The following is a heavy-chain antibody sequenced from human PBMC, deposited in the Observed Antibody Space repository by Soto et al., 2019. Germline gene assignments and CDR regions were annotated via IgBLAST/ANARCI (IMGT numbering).Heavy chain of an antibody. CDR1: GFTFSSYW. D-gene: IGHD7-27*01. CDR2: IKQDGSEK. J-gene: IGHJ2*01. V-gene: IGHV3-7*01. CDR3: ASYPPGEQPYWYFDL. Sequence: GGSLRLSCAASGFTFSSYWMSWVRQAPGKGLEWVANIKQDGSEKYYVDSVKGRFTISRDNAKNSLYLQMNSLRAEDTAVYYCASYPPGEQPYWYFDLWGRGTLVTVSS.